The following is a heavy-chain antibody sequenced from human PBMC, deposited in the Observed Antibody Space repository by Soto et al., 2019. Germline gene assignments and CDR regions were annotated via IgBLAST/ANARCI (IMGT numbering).Heavy chain of an antibody. V-gene: IGHV3-30*18. CDR3: AKDRVYYDSSGQAFDY. D-gene: IGHD3-22*01. CDR1: GFTFSSYG. CDR2: ISYDGSNK. J-gene: IGHJ4*02. Sequence: QVQLVESGGGVVQPGRSLRLSCAASGFTFSSYGMHWVRQAPGKGLEWVAVISYDGSNKYYADSVKGRFTISRDNSKNTLYLQMNRLRAEDTAVYYCAKDRVYYDSSGQAFDYWGQGTLVTVSS.